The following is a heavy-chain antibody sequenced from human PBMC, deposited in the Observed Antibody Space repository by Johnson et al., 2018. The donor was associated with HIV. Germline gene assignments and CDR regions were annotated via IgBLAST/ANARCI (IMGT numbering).Heavy chain of an antibody. Sequence: EVQLVESGGGLVQPGRSLRLSCAASGFTFDDYAMHWVRQAPGKGLEWVSVISWNSGSIGYADSVKGRFTISRDNAKNSRYLQMNSLRAEDTALYYCARDIRADWTDAFDIWGQGTMVTVSS. CDR3: ARDIRADWTDAFDI. CDR2: ISWNSGSI. V-gene: IGHV3-9*01. J-gene: IGHJ3*02. CDR1: GFTFDDYA. D-gene: IGHD3/OR15-3a*01.